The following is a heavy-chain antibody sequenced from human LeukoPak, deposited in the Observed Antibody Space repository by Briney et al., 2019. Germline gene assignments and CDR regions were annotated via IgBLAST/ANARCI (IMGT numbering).Heavy chain of an antibody. CDR2: TYYRSKWYN. Sequence: SQTLSLTCAISGDSVSSNSAAWNWIRQSPSRGLEWLGRTYYRSKWYNDYAVSVESRITINPDTSKNQFSLQLNSVTPEDTAVYYCARGVIERVYYYYYGMDVWGQGTTVTVSS. J-gene: IGHJ6*02. D-gene: IGHD1-1*01. CDR3: ARGVIERVYYYYYGMDV. CDR1: GDSVSSNSAA. V-gene: IGHV6-1*01.